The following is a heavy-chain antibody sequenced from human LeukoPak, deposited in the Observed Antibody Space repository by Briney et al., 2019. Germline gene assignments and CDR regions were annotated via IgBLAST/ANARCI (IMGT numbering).Heavy chain of an antibody. J-gene: IGHJ6*02. Sequence: ASVKVSCKASGYTFTGYYLHGVGQAPGQGIEWMGWINPNSGGANYAQKFQGRVTMTRDTSISTAYMELSRLRSDDTAVYYCARGFVVPAGILGHYYYYGMDAWGQGTPVTVSS. CDR3: ARGFVVPAGILGHYYYYGMDA. V-gene: IGHV1-2*02. CDR1: GYTFTGYY. CDR2: INPNSGGA. D-gene: IGHD2-2*01.